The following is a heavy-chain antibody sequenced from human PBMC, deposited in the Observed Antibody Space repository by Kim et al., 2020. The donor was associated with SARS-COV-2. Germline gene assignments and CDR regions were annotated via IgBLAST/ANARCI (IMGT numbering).Heavy chain of an antibody. CDR1: GGSISSYY. CDR2: IYYSGST. Sequence: SETLSLTCTVSGGSISSYYWSWIRQPPGKGLEWIGYIYYSGSTNYNPSLKSRVTISVDTSKNQFSLKLSSVTAADTAVYYCARELLWFGELGQRGDAFDIWGQGTMVTVSS. CDR3: ARELLWFGELGQRGDAFDI. D-gene: IGHD3-10*01. J-gene: IGHJ3*02. V-gene: IGHV4-59*01.